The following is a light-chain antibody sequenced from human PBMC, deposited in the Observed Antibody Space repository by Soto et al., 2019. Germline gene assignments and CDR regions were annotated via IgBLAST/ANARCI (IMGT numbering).Light chain of an antibody. CDR1: DIGSER. Sequence: SYELTQPPSVSVAPGETATITCGGNDIGSERVHWYQQKPGQAPVLVIYYDSDRPSGIPERFSGSDSGNTATLAISRVEAGDEADYYCQLWDSRSDHPVFGGGTKLTVL. V-gene: IGLV3-21*04. CDR2: YDS. CDR3: QLWDSRSDHPV. J-gene: IGLJ2*01.